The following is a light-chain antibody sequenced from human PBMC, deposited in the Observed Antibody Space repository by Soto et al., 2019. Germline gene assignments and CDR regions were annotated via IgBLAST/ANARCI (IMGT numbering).Light chain of an antibody. CDR1: QSVSSY. CDR2: DAS. J-gene: IGKJ4*01. Sequence: EIVLTQSPATLSLSPGERATLSCRASQSVSSYLAGYQQKPGQAPRLLIYDASNRAPGIPARFSVSGSGTAFTLTISSLAPEEFAVYYCQQRSKPLTCGEGTKVEIK. CDR3: QQRSKPLT. V-gene: IGKV3-11*01.